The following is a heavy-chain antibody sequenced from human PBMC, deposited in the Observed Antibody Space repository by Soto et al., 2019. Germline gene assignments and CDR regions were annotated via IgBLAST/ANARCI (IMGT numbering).Heavy chain of an antibody. CDR2: IIPILGIA. V-gene: IGHV1-69*02. J-gene: IGHJ3*02. D-gene: IGHD2-21*02. Sequence: GASVKVSCKASGGTPRSHTISWVPQAPGQGLEWMGRIIPILGIANYAQKFQGRVTITADKSTSTAYMELSSLRSEDTAVYYCASSLVTYAFDIWGQGTMVTVSS. CDR1: GGTPRSHT. CDR3: ASSLVTYAFDI.